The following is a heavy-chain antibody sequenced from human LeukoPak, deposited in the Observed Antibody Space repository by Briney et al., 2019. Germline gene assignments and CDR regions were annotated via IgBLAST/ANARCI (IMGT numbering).Heavy chain of an antibody. D-gene: IGHD6-6*01. Sequence: ASVKVSCKASGYTFTGYYIHWVRQAPGQGLEWMGWINPNSGGTNYAQNLEGRVTMTRDTSISTAYMGLSSLTSDDTAVYYCARALSSLRLYYFDYWGQGTLITVSS. CDR3: ARALSSLRLYYFDY. V-gene: IGHV1-2*02. CDR2: INPNSGGT. CDR1: GYTFTGYY. J-gene: IGHJ4*02.